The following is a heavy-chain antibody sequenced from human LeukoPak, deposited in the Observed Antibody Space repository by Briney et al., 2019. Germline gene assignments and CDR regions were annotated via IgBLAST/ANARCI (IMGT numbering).Heavy chain of an antibody. J-gene: IGHJ6*03. CDR2: INHSGST. D-gene: IGHD6-19*01. V-gene: IGHV4-34*01. Sequence: SETLSLTCAVYGGSFSGYYWSWIRQPPGKGLEWIGEINHSGSTNYNLSLKSRVTISIDTSKNQFSLKLSSVTAADTAVYYCAREIGIAVAGTAHYYYYYYMDVWGKGTTVTISS. CDR1: GGSFSGYY. CDR3: AREIGIAVAGTAHYYYYYYMDV.